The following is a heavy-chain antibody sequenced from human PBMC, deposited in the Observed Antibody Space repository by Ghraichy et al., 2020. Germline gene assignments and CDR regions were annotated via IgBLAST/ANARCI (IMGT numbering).Heavy chain of an antibody. CDR1: GFTFSSYD. J-gene: IGHJ6*03. D-gene: IGHD2-2*01. CDR3: ARDRGGSSTSCYEGYYYYYMDV. V-gene: IGHV3-13*04. CDR2: IGTAGDT. Sequence: GGSLRLSCAASGFTFSSYDMHWVRQATGKGLEWVSAIGTAGDTYYPGSVKGRFTISRENAKNSLYLQMNSLRAGDTAVYYCARDRGGSSTSCYEGYYYYYMDVWGKGTTVTVSS.